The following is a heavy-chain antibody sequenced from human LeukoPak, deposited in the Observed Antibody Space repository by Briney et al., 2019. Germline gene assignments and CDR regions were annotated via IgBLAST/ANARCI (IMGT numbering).Heavy chain of an antibody. Sequence: PGGSLRLSCAASGFTFSSYEMNWVRQAPGKGLEWVSYISSSGNIIYYADSVKGRFTISRDNAKNSLYLQMNSLRAEDTGVYYCARDRGSGDSFDLWGQGAMVTVSS. CDR3: ARDRGSGDSFDL. J-gene: IGHJ3*01. V-gene: IGHV3-48*03. D-gene: IGHD6-19*01. CDR2: ISSSGNII. CDR1: GFTFSSYE.